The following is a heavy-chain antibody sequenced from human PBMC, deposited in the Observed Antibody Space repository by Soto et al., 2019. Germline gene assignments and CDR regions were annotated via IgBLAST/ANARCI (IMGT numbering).Heavy chain of an antibody. V-gene: IGHV1-69*01. Sequence: QVQLVQSGAEVKKPGSSVKVSCKASGGTFSSYAISWVRPAPGQGLEWMGGIIPIFGTANYAQKFPGRVRINADESTSTAYMGLSSLRSEDKAVYYCARDPRGYSYGGNFDYCGQGTLVTV. CDR3: ARDPRGYSYGGNFDY. CDR1: GGTFSSYA. J-gene: IGHJ4*02. CDR2: IIPIFGTA. D-gene: IGHD5-18*01.